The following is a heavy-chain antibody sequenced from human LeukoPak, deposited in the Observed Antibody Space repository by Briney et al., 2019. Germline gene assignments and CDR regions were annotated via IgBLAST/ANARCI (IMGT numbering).Heavy chain of an antibody. J-gene: IGHJ4*02. Sequence: SETLSLTCSVSGGSISSYYWSWIRQPPGKRLEWIGYMYNSGSTNYNPSLKSRVSMSVDTSKNQFSLKLTSVTAADTAVYYCSRMGARDFFDYWGQGTLVTVSS. V-gene: IGHV4-59*01. D-gene: IGHD1-26*01. CDR3: SRMGARDFFDY. CDR2: MYNSGST. CDR1: GGSISSYY.